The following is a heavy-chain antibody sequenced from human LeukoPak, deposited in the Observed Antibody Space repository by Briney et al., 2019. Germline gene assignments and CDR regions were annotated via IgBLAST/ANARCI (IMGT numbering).Heavy chain of an antibody. Sequence: ASVKVSCKASGYTFTGYYIHWARQAPGQGLKWMGWINPNNGGTNYAQKFQGRVTMTRDTSISTAYMELSSLRSDDTAIYYCARILRLGELTDLWGQGTLVTVSS. CDR1: GYTFTGYY. CDR2: INPNNGGT. V-gene: IGHV1-2*02. D-gene: IGHD3-16*01. J-gene: IGHJ5*02. CDR3: ARILRLGELTDL.